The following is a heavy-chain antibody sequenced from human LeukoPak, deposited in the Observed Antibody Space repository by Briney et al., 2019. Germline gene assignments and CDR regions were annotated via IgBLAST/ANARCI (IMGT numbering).Heavy chain of an antibody. J-gene: IGHJ4*02. V-gene: IGHV1-8*01. CDR3: ATGHYDSSGYYLVV. CDR2: LNPNSGNT. D-gene: IGHD3-22*01. Sequence: ASVKVSCKASGYTFTSYDINWVRQATGQGLEWMGWLNPNSGNTGYAQKFQGRVTMTRNTSISTAHMELSSLRSEDTAVYYCATGHYDSSGYYLVVWGQGTLVTVSS. CDR1: GYTFTSYD.